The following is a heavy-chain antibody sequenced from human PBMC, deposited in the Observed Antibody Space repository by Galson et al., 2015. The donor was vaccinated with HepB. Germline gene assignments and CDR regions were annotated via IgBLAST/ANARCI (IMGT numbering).Heavy chain of an antibody. V-gene: IGHV1-69*13. CDR1: GGTFSSYA. CDR3: ASSSRRDGYNDHKHYYYYYGMDV. D-gene: IGHD5-24*01. J-gene: IGHJ6*02. CDR2: IIPIFGTA. Sequence: SVKVSCKASGGTFSSYAISWVRQAPGQGLEWMGGIIPIFGTANYAQKFQGRVTITADESTSTAYMELSSLRSEDTAVYYCASSSRRDGYNDHKHYYYYYGMDVWGQGTTVTVSS.